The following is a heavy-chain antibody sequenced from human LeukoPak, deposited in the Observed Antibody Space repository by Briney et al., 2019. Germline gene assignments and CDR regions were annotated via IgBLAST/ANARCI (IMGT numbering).Heavy chain of an antibody. CDR2: ISSSSSYI. D-gene: IGHD3-22*01. CDR1: GFTFSSYS. Sequence: GGSLRLSCAASGFTFSSYSMTWVRQAPGKGLEWVSSISSSSSYIYYADSVKGRFTISRDNAKNSLYLQMNSLRAEDTAVYYCAREPNYYDSSGSLSVWGQGTLVTVSS. J-gene: IGHJ4*02. V-gene: IGHV3-21*01. CDR3: AREPNYYDSSGSLSV.